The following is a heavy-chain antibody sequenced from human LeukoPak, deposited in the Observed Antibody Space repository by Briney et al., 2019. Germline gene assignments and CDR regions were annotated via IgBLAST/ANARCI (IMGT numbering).Heavy chain of an antibody. J-gene: IGHJ4*02. D-gene: IGHD3-16*02. CDR1: GFTFGSYS. CDR2: ISSSSSYI. V-gene: IGHV3-21*01. CDR3: ARTGYVWGSYRYRNYFDY. Sequence: GGSLRLSCAASGFTFGSYSMNWVRQAPGKGLEWVSSISSSSSYIYYADSVKGRFTISRDNAKNSLYLQLNSLRAEDTAVYYCARTGYVWGSYRYRNYFDYWGQGTLVTVSS.